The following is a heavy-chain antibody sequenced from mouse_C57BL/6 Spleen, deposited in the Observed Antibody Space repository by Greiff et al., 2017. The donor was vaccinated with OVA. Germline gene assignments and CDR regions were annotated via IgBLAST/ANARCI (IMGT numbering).Heavy chain of an antibody. D-gene: IGHD2-4*01. CDR1: GYTFTSYP. CDR2: INPCSGYT. V-gene: IGHV1-4*01. CDR3: ARGNDYEGSAMDY. Sequence: QVQLQQSGAELVRPGASVKMSCKASGYTFTSYPMHWVKQRPGQGLEWIGYINPCSGYTKYNQKFKDKATLTADKSSSTASMQLISLSSDDSADYYCARGNDYEGSAMDYWGQGTSVTVSS. J-gene: IGHJ4*01.